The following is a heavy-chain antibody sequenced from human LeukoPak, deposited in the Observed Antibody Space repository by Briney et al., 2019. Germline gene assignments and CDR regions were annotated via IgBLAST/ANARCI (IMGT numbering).Heavy chain of an antibody. D-gene: IGHD3-22*01. CDR3: ARGGSPTYYYDSSGLRGAFDI. V-gene: IGHV4-30-2*01. CDR2: IYHSGST. Sequence: SETLSLTCAVSGGSISSGGYSWSWVRQPPGKGLEWIGYIYHSGSTYYNPSLKSRVTISVDRSKNQFSLKLSSVTAADTAVYYCARGGSPTYYYDSSGLRGAFDIWGQGTMVTVSS. J-gene: IGHJ3*02. CDR1: GGSISSGGYS.